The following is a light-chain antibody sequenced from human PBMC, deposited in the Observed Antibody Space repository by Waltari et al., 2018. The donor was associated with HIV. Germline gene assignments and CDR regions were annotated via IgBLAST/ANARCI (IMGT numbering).Light chain of an antibody. V-gene: IGKV1-5*03. CDR1: QSVSNW. Sequence: DIQLTQSPSTLSASVGDRVTITCRASQSVSNWLAWYQQKPGKAPKLVIYKASSLESGVPVRFSGSGSRTEFSLTFSSLQPDDFAAYYCQQYDVFSTFGQGTRLEIK. CDR3: QQYDVFST. J-gene: IGKJ2*01. CDR2: KAS.